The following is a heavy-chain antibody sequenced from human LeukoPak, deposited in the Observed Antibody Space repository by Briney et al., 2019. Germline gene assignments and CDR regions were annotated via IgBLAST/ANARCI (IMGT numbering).Heavy chain of an antibody. D-gene: IGHD3-22*01. Sequence: GASLRLSCAASGFTFSRYAMSWVRQAPGKGLEWVSAISGSGGSAYYADSVKSRFTISRDNSKNTLYLQMHSLRAEDTAVYYCAKERDSRGYFDYWGQGTLVTVSS. CDR3: AKERDSRGYFDY. CDR2: ISGSGGSA. CDR1: GFTFSRYA. V-gene: IGHV3-23*01. J-gene: IGHJ4*02.